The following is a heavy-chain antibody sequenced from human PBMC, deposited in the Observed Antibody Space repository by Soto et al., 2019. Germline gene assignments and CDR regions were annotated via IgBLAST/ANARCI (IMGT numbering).Heavy chain of an antibody. Sequence: QVQLQQWGAGLLKPSETLSLTCAVYGGSFSGYYWSWIRQPPGKGLEWIGEINHSGSTNYNPSLKSRVTISVDASKNQFSLKLSSVSAADTAVYYCARDDGQWLVSLDYWGQGTLVTVSS. CDR3: ARDDGQWLVSLDY. CDR2: INHSGST. D-gene: IGHD6-19*01. CDR1: GGSFSGYY. J-gene: IGHJ4*02. V-gene: IGHV4-34*01.